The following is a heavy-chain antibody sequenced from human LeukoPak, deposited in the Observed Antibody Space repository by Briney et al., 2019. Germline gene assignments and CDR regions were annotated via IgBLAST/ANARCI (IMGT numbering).Heavy chain of an antibody. J-gene: IGHJ6*04. V-gene: IGHV3-23*01. Sequence: GGSLRLSCAASGFTFSSYAMSWVRQAPGKGLEWVSAISGSGGSTYYADSVKGRFTISRDNSKNTLYLQMNSLRAEDTAVYYCAKRADPDIVVLSYYGMDVWGKGTTVTVSS. CDR3: AKRADPDIVVLSYYGMDV. D-gene: IGHD2-2*01. CDR1: GFTFSSYA. CDR2: ISGSGGST.